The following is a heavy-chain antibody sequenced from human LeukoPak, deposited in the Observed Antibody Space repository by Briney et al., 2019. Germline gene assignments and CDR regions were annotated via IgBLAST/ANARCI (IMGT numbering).Heavy chain of an antibody. CDR2: INHSGST. CDR3: ARRCHTSITIFGVVIGVWFDP. V-gene: IGHV4-34*01. D-gene: IGHD3-3*01. J-gene: IGHJ5*02. CDR1: GGSFSGYY. Sequence: SETLSLTCAVYGGSFSGYYWSWIRQPPGKGLEWIGEINHSGSTNYNPPLKSRVTISVDTSKNQFSLKLSSVTAADTAVYYCARRCHTSITIFGVVIGVWFDPWGQGTLVTVSS.